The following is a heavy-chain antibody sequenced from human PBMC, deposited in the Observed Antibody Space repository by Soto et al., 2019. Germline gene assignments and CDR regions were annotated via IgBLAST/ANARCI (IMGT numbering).Heavy chain of an antibody. CDR1: GFAGPGFTFSSYA. J-gene: IGHJ6*02. D-gene: IGHD3-16*01. V-gene: IGHV3-23*01. CDR3: AKLGTVPPYYGMDV. CDR2: ISGSGGRT. Sequence: PGGSLRLSCAASGFAGPGFTFSSYAMTWVRQAPGKGLEWVSAISGSGGRTYYADSVKGRFTISRDNSKNTLYLQMNSLRAEDTAVYYCAKLGTVPPYYGMDVWGQGTTVTVSS.